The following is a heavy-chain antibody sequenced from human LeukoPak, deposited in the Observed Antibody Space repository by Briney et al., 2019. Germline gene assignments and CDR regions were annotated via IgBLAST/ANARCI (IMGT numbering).Heavy chain of an antibody. CDR1: GFPFSTYW. CDR2: INTDGSST. V-gene: IGHV3-74*01. D-gene: IGHD6-13*01. CDR3: VRDSFEAGIYHGMDV. J-gene: IGHJ6*02. Sequence: GGSLRLSCAASGFPFSTYWMRWVRQAPGKGLVWVSRINTDGSSTTYADSVKGRFTISRDNAKNTLYLQMNSLRAEDTAVYYCVRDSFEAGIYHGMDVWGQGTTVTVSS.